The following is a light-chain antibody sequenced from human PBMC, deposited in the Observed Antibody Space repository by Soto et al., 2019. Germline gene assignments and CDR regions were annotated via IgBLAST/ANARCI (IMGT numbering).Light chain of an antibody. V-gene: IGKV1-12*01. J-gene: IGKJ4*01. CDR3: QQANSFPVT. CDR1: QGISSW. CDR2: TAS. Sequence: DIQLTQSPSSVSASVGDRVTITCRASQGISSWLAWYQQKPGKSPNLLIYTASTLQRGVPSRFSGSGSGTDFTLTISSLQPEDYATYHCQQANSFPVTFGGGTKVEI.